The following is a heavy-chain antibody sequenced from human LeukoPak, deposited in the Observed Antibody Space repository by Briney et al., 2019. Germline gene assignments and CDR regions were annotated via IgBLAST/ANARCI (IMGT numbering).Heavy chain of an antibody. Sequence: GGSLRLSCAASGFIFTNYGMHWVRQAPGKGLEWVAFIGYDGSNKYYADSVKGRFTVSRDKSKNTLYLQMNSLRTEDTAVYYCAKGLYYKDRSGYPAWGQGTLVTISS. CDR3: AKGLYYKDRSGYPA. D-gene: IGHD3-22*01. V-gene: IGHV3-30*02. CDR2: IGYDGSNK. CDR1: GFIFTNYG. J-gene: IGHJ5*02.